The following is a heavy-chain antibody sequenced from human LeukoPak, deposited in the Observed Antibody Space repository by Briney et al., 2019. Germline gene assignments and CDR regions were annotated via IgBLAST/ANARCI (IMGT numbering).Heavy chain of an antibody. Sequence: SETLSLTCAVYGGSFSGYYWRWIRQPPGKGLEWIAEINHSGNTNYNPSPKSRVTISVDTSENQFSLKLSSVTAADTAVYYYAKTDGYGLVDIWGQGTMVTVSS. CDR2: INHSGNT. V-gene: IGHV4-34*01. CDR3: AKTDGYGLVDI. D-gene: IGHD3-10*01. CDR1: GGSFSGYY. J-gene: IGHJ3*02.